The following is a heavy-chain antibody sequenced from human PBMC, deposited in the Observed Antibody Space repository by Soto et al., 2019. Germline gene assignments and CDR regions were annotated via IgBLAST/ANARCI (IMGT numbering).Heavy chain of an antibody. CDR2: IKQDGSEK. CDR3: ARGGELPLDY. Sequence: GESLKISCAASGFTFSSYWMSWVRQAPGKGLEWVANIKQDGSEKYYVDSVKGRCTISRDNAKNSLYLQMNSLRAEDTAVYYCARGGELPLDYWGQGTLVTVSS. D-gene: IGHD1-26*01. CDR1: GFTFSSYW. V-gene: IGHV3-7*03. J-gene: IGHJ4*02.